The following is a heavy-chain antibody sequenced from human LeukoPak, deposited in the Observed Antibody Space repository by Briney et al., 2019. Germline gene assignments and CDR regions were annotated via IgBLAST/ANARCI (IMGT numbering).Heavy chain of an antibody. CDR1: GFTLSNYT. D-gene: IGHD4-17*01. Sequence: GGSLRLSCAASGFTLSNYTMNWIRQAPGKGLEWVAVIWYDESNKYYADSVKGRFTISRDNSKNTLYLQMNSLRAEDTAVYYCARDHGPRSSYFDYWGQGTLVTVSS. CDR3: ARDHGPRSSYFDY. V-gene: IGHV3-33*08. J-gene: IGHJ4*02. CDR2: IWYDESNK.